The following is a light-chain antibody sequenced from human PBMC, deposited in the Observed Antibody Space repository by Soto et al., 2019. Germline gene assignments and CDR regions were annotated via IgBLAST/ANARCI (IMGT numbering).Light chain of an antibody. Sequence: EIGLTQSPGTLSLSPGERATLSCRASQSVSSSYLAWYQQKPDQAPRLLIYGASSRATGIPDRFSGSWSGTDFTLTISRLEPEDFAVYYCQQYGSSPLTFGQATRLEIK. CDR2: GAS. V-gene: IGKV3-20*01. CDR3: QQYGSSPLT. J-gene: IGKJ5*01. CDR1: QSVSSSY.